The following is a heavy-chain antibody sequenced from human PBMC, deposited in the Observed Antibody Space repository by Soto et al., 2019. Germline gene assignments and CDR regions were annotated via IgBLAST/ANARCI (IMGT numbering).Heavy chain of an antibody. Sequence: EVQLVESGGGLVQPGGSLRLSCAASGITVSSNYMSWVRQAPGKGLEWVSVIYSGGSTYYADSVKGRFTISRDNSKNTLYPQMSSLRAEDTAVYYCARDFYYYGSGTMGGYFDYWGQGTLVTVSS. D-gene: IGHD3-10*01. CDR1: GITVSSNY. CDR3: ARDFYYYGSGTMGGYFDY. V-gene: IGHV3-66*01. CDR2: IYSGGST. J-gene: IGHJ4*02.